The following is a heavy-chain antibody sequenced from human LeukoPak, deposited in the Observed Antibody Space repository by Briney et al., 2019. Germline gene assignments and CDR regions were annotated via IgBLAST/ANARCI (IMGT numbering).Heavy chain of an antibody. V-gene: IGHV4-59*01. CDR3: ARGGYDILTGYRAYYFDY. J-gene: IGHJ4*02. Sequence: LETLSLTCTVSGGSISSYYWSWIRQPPGKGLEWIGCIYYSGSTNYNPSLKSRVTISVDTSKNQFSLKLSSVTAADTAVYYCARGGYDILTGYRAYYFDYWGQGTLVTVSS. CDR2: IYYSGST. D-gene: IGHD3-9*01. CDR1: GGSISSYY.